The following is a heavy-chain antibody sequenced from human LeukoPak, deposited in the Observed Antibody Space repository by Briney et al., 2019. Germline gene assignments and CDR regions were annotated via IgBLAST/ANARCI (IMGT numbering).Heavy chain of an antibody. J-gene: IGHJ4*02. CDR3: GRLGGYDILTGYPFDY. CDR1: GYSFTSYW. Sequence: GESLKISCKGSGYSFTSYWIGWVRQMPGKGLEWMGIIYPGDSDTRYSPSFQGQVTISADKSISTAYLQWSSLKASDTAMYYCGRLGGYDILTGYPFDYGGQGPLVTVSS. V-gene: IGHV5-51*01. D-gene: IGHD3-9*01. CDR2: IYPGDSDT.